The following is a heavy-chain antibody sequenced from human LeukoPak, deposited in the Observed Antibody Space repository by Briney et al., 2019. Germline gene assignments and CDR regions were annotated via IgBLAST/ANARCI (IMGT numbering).Heavy chain of an antibody. CDR2: ISVHNGIR. D-gene: IGHD6-13*01. J-gene: IGHJ4*02. CDR1: GFTDTKYG. CDR3: ARHSSSSWYAFDY. V-gene: IGHV1-18*01. Sequence: AASVKVSCKTSGFTDTKYGITWVRQAPGQGLEWVGWISVHNGIRQSGRKVEGRLTMTTDASTNTVYMELRSLRSDDTAVYYCARHSSSSWYAFDYWGQGTLVTVSS.